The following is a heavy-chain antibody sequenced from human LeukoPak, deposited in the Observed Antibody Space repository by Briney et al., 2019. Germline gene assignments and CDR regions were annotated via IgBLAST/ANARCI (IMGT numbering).Heavy chain of an antibody. CDR2: IYTSGST. J-gene: IGHJ4*02. CDR3: ARVRVGATTTFDY. D-gene: IGHD1-26*01. Sequence: SETLSLTCTVSGGSISSGSYYWSWIRQPAGKGLEWIGRIYTSGSTHYNPSLKSRVTISVDTSKNQFPLKLSSVTAADTAVYYCARVRVGATTTFDYWGQGTLVTVSS. V-gene: IGHV4-61*02. CDR1: GGSISSGSYY.